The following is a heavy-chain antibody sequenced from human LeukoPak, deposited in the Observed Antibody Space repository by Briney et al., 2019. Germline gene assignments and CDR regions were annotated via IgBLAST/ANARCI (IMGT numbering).Heavy chain of an antibody. J-gene: IGHJ6*03. Sequence: GGSLRLSCAASGFTFSNAWMSWVRQAPGKGLEWVGRIKSKTDGGTTDYAAPVKGRFTISRDDSKNTLYLQMNSLRAEDTAVYYCARDIYEGWDLGYYYYMDVWGKGTTVTVSS. CDR2: IKSKTDGGTT. CDR1: GFTFSNAW. D-gene: IGHD3-16*01. CDR3: ARDIYEGWDLGYYYYMDV. V-gene: IGHV3-15*01.